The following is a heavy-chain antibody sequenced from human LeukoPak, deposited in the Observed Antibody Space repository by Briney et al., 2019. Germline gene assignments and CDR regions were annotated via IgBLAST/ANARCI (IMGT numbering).Heavy chain of an antibody. D-gene: IGHD4-23*01. CDR3: ARGPSHGGKYRGFFDH. V-gene: IGHV4-34*01. J-gene: IGHJ4*02. Sequence: KPSETLSLTCAVYGESFSGYYWSWIRHPPGKGLGWIGEINQSGTTNYSPSLKSRVSISVDPSKNQFSLRLNSVNAADTAVCFCARGPSHGGKYRGFFDHWGQGTLVTVSS. CDR1: GESFSGYY. CDR2: INQSGTT.